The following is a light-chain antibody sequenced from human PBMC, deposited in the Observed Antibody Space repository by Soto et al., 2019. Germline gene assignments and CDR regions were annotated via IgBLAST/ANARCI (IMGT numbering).Light chain of an antibody. J-gene: IGKJ1*01. CDR3: QQLNSYPRT. Sequence: DIQLTQSPSFLSASVGDRVTITCRASQDINSYLAWYQQKPGKAPKLLIYAASTLQSAVPSRFSDGGSGTEFTLTISSLQPEDFATYYCQQLNSYPRTFGQGTKVEF. V-gene: IGKV1-9*01. CDR1: QDINSY. CDR2: AAS.